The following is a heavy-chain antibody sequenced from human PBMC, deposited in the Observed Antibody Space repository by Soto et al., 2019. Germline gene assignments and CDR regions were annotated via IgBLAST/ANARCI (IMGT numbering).Heavy chain of an antibody. CDR1: GYTFTSYG. J-gene: IGHJ4*02. V-gene: IGHV1-18*01. D-gene: IGHD1-20*01. CDR3: ARGITLPTPLDY. CDR2: ISAYNGNT. Sequence: ASVKVSCKASGYTFTSYGISCVRQAPGQGLEWMGWISAYNGNTKYSQKFQGRVTITRDTSASTAYMELSSLRSEDTAVYYCARGITLPTPLDYWXQGTLVTVSS.